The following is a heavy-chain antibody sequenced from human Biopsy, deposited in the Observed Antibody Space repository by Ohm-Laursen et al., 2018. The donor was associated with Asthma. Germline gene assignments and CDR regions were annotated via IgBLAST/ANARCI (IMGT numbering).Heavy chain of an antibody. D-gene: IGHD5-12*01. V-gene: IGHV3-30*18. J-gene: IGHJ4*02. CDR2: ISYDGNHK. Sequence: SLRLSCSASKFSFSNFDMHWVRQAPGKGLEWVAVISYDGNHKFYEDSVKGRFTISRDNSKNTLYLQMNSLRTEDTAVYYCAKRRGYSGHDNDYWGQGTLVIVSS. CDR3: AKRRGYSGHDNDY. CDR1: KFSFSNFD.